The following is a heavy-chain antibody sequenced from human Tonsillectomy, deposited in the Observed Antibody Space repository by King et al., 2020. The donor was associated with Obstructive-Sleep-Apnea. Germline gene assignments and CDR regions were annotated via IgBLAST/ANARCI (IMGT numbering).Heavy chain of an antibody. D-gene: IGHD1-26*01. CDR1: GGPFNGYY. V-gene: IGHV4-34*01. J-gene: IGHJ6*02. Sequence: VQLQQWGAGLLKPSETLSLTCAVHGGPFNGYYWSWIRQPPGKGLEWIGEINHSGTTNCNPSLKSRVTISVDTSKNQFSLRLTTVTAADTGVYYCAVGPLDYNCAMDVWGQGTTVTVSS. CDR2: INHSGTT. CDR3: AVGPLDYNCAMDV.